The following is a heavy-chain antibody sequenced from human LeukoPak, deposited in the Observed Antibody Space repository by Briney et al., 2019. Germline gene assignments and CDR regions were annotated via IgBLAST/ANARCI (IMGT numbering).Heavy chain of an antibody. Sequence: GASVKVSCKASGYTFTSYGISWVRQAPGQGLEWLGWISVYNGHTNYAQKLQGRVTMTTDTSTSTAYMELRSLRSDDTAVYYCARGRRGREEKNSGYWGQGTLVTVSS. CDR1: GYTFTSYG. CDR3: ARGRRGREEKNSGY. V-gene: IGHV1-18*01. D-gene: IGHD2/OR15-2a*01. J-gene: IGHJ4*02. CDR2: ISVYNGHT.